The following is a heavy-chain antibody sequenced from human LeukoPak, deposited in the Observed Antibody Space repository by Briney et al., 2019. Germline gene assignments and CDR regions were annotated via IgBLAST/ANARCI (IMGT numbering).Heavy chain of an antibody. Sequence: GGSLRPSCAASGFAFSSYSMNWVRQAPGKGLEWVSYIGTSSSPKYYADSVKGRFTISRDNDKNSIYLQMDSLRDEDTAVYYCARGNRGLSPDYWGQGTLVTVSS. D-gene: IGHD1-14*01. CDR3: ARGNRGLSPDY. CDR2: IGTSSSPK. V-gene: IGHV3-48*02. J-gene: IGHJ4*02. CDR1: GFAFSSYS.